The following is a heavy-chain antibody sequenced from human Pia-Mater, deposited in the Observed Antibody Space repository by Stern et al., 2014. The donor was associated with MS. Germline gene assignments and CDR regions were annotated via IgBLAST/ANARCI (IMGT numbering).Heavy chain of an antibody. V-gene: IGHV4-31*02. CDR3: ARVHADSSSWYWWYFDL. Sequence: SSGGYYWSWIRQHPGKGLEWIGYIYYSGSTYYNPSLKSRVTISVDTSKNQFSLKLSSVTAADTAVYYCARVHADSSSWYWWYFDLWGRGTLVTVSS. CDR1: SSGGYY. J-gene: IGHJ2*01. CDR2: IYYSGST. D-gene: IGHD6-13*01.